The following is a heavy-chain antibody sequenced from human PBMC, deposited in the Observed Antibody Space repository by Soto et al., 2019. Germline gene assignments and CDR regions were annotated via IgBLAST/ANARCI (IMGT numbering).Heavy chain of an antibody. CDR3: ATSLGVSSLDY. CDR2: IYYSGST. D-gene: IGHD3-16*01. J-gene: IGHJ4*02. V-gene: IGHV4-31*03. CDR1: GDSISSNNYY. Sequence: SETLSLTCTVSGDSISSNNYYWSWILHHPGKGLEWIGYIYYSGSTYYNPSLKSRVTISVDTSKNQFSLKLSSVTAADTAVYYCATSLGVSSLDYWGQGTLVTVSS.